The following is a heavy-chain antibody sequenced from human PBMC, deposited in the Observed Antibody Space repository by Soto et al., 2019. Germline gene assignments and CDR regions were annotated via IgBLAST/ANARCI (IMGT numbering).Heavy chain of an antibody. Sequence: EGQLVESGGGLVKPGGSLRLSCAASGFAFQTYTMEWLRQPPGKGLEWVSSITISGNYIYYADSVKGRFTISRDNGRNSVDLQMNSLRAEDTAVYYCAKVGVLRTNFRWFDLWGQGTLVTVSS. V-gene: IGHV3-21*01. CDR3: AKVGVLRTNFRWFDL. D-gene: IGHD2-8*01. CDR1: GFAFQTYT. J-gene: IGHJ5*02. CDR2: ITISGNYI.